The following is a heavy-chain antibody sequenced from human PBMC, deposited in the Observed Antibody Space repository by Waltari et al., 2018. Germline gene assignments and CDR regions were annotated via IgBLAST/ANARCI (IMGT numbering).Heavy chain of an antibody. J-gene: IGHJ6*02. CDR2: IIPIFGRA. CDR3: ARGKESTAAAATLMDF. Sequence: QVQLVHSGAEGKKRGSSVKVSCTAAGGIFSSYAISWVRRSPRQGPEWLGRIIPIFGRANDGQKFQGGAPVTAEKSTSTAYMELSSLRSVDTAEYYCARGKESTAAAATLMDFWGQGTTVTVSS. CDR1: GGIFSSYA. V-gene: IGHV1-69*04. D-gene: IGHD6-13*01.